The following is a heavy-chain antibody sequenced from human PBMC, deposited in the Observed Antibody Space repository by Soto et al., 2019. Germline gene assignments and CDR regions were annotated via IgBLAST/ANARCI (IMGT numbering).Heavy chain of an antibody. J-gene: IGHJ6*04. CDR1: GYTLTELS. CDR2: FDPEDGET. Sequence: ASVKVSCKVSGYTLTELSMHWVRQAPGKGLEWMGGFDPEDGETIYAQKFQGRVTMTEDTSTDTAYMELSSLRSEDTAVYYCATLNRSPFFVSTYYYHYLMDFWGKGTTVPVSS. V-gene: IGHV1-24*01. CDR3: ATLNRSPFFVSTYYYHYLMDF. D-gene: IGHD3-3*01.